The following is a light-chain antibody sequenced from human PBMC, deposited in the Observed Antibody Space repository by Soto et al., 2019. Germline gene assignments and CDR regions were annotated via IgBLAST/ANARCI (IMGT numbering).Light chain of an antibody. J-gene: IGKJ4*01. CDR1: QSVFWDSNSKNY. Sequence: DIVMTQSPDSLAASLGERATINCKSSQSVFWDSNSKNYLAWYQLKPRQPPKLLISWSSTRESGVPDRFSGSGSGTDFTLTISSLQAEDVAIYYCQQYYDTPLTFGGGTKVEIK. CDR2: WSS. V-gene: IGKV4-1*01. CDR3: QQYYDTPLT.